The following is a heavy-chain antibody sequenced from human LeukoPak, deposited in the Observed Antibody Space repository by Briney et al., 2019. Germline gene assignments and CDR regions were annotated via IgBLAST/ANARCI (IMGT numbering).Heavy chain of an antibody. V-gene: IGHV4-59*01. J-gene: IGHJ4*02. D-gene: IGHD1-1*01. CDR1: GGSISSYY. CDR3: ARTGTTGTTDYFDY. Sequence: PSETLSLTCTVSGGSISSYYWSWIRQPPGKGLEWIGYIYYSGSTNYNPSLKSRVTISVDTSKNQFSLKLSSVTAADTAVYYCARTGTTGTTDYFDYWGQGTLVTVSS. CDR2: IYYSGST.